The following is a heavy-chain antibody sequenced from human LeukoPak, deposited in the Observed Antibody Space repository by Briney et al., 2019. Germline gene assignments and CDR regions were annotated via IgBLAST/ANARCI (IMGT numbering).Heavy chain of an antibody. CDR2: INPNSGGT. D-gene: IGHD5-12*01. Sequence: ASVKVSCKASGYTFTSYDINWVRQAPGQGLEWMGWINPNSGGTNYAQKFQGRVTMTRDTSISTAYMELSRLRSDDTAVYYCARLRGYSGYPIDYWGQGTLVTVSS. J-gene: IGHJ4*02. V-gene: IGHV1-2*02. CDR3: ARLRGYSGYPIDY. CDR1: GYTFTSYD.